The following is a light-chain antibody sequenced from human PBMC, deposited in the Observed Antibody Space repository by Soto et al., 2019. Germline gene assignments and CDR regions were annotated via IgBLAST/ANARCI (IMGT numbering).Light chain of an antibody. CDR1: SSDVGSYNY. Sequence: QSALTQPASVSGSPGQSITISCTRTSSDVGSYNYVSWYQQHPGKAPKLMIYEVSDRPSGISSRFSGSKSGNTASLTISGLQTEDEADYYCSSYTSSSTLFGTGTKLTVL. CDR2: EVS. CDR3: SSYTSSSTL. V-gene: IGLV2-14*01. J-gene: IGLJ1*01.